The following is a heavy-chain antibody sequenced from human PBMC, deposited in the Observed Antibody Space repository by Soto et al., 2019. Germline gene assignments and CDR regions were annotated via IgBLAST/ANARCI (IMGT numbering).Heavy chain of an antibody. CDR1: GFTFSSYA. D-gene: IGHD4-4*01. V-gene: IGHV3-30-3*01. J-gene: IGHJ2*01. CDR2: ISYDGSNK. CDR3: ARSLWREDYNGGYFDL. Sequence: QVQLVESGGGVVQPGRSLRLSCAASGFTFSSYAMHWVRQAPGKGLEWVAVISYDGSNKYYADSVKGRFTISRDNSKNTLCLQMNSVRAADTAVYYCARSLWREDYNGGYFDLWCRGTLVTVSS.